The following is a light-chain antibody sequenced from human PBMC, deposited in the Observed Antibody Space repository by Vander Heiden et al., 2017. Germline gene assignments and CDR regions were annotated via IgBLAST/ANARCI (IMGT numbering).Light chain of an antibody. CDR2: NVS. CDR3: MQGTQWPPT. J-gene: IGKJ5*01. Sequence: VVMTQSPLSLPVTLGQPASISCRSSHSIVHRSGNTYLFWFQQRPGQSPRRLIFNVSNRDSGVPDRFGGSGSGTEFTLKISRVEAEDVGIYYCMQGTQWPPTFGQGTRLDIK. V-gene: IGKV2-30*02. CDR1: HSIVHRSGNTY.